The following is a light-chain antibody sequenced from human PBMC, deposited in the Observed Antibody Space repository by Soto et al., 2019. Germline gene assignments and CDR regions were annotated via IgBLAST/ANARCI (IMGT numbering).Light chain of an antibody. J-gene: IGLJ1*01. V-gene: IGLV1-47*01. CDR1: SSNIGSNY. CDR3: AALDDSLSGYV. CDR2: RNN. Sequence: QSVLTQPPSASGTPGQRVTISCSGSSSNIGSNYVYWYQQPPGTAPKLLIYRNNQRPSGVPDRFSGSKSGTSASLAISGLRSEDEADYYCAALDDSLSGYVFGTGTKVTVL.